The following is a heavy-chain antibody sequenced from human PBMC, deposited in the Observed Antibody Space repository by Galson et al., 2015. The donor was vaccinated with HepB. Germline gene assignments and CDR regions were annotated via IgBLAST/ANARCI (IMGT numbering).Heavy chain of an antibody. J-gene: IGHJ5*02. CDR3: GRDGYIVVVPAAAPATVNWFDP. CDR1: GYMFTSYG. CDR2: ISAYNGKT. V-gene: IGHV1-18*01. Sequence: SVKVSCKASGYMFTSYGISWVRQAPGQGLEWVGWISAYNGKTNYAQMFQGRVTMTTDTSTSTAYMELRSLRSDDTAVYYCGRDGYIVVVPAAAPATVNWFDPWGQGTLVTVSS. D-gene: IGHD2-2*01.